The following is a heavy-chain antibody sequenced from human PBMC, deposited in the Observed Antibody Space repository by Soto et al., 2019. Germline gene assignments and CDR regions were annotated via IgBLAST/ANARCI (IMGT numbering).Heavy chain of an antibody. V-gene: IGHV3-30*18. CDR3: AKDEYYYSRSGYYIFDS. Sequence: PGGSLRLSCEVSGFTFSAYGMHWVRQAPGKGLEWVAAITHEGNNKNFGDSVKGRFTISRDNSKITLYLQMNSLRPEDTALYYCAKDEYYYSRSGYYIFDSWGQGTLVTVSS. D-gene: IGHD3-22*01. J-gene: IGHJ4*02. CDR1: GFTFSAYG. CDR2: ITHEGNNK.